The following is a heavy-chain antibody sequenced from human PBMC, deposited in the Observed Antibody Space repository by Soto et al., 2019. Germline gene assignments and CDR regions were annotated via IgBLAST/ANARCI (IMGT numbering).Heavy chain of an antibody. CDR3: ARAGWKQNWFDP. CDR1: GGSISTTGYY. CDR2: IYYSGST. D-gene: IGHD1-1*01. Sequence: SETLSLTCSVSGGSISTTGYYWAWVRQPPGKGLEWIGYIYYSGSTYYNPSLKSRVTISVDTSKNQFSLKLSSVTAADTAVYYCARAGWKQNWFDPWGQGTLVTVS. J-gene: IGHJ5*02. V-gene: IGHV4-30-4*08.